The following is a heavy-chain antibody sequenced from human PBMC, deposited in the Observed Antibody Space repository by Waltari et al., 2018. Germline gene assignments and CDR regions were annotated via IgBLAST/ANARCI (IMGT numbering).Heavy chain of an antibody. CDR1: GGSFSGYY. CDR2: INHSGST. Sequence: QVQLQQWGAGLLKPSETLSLTCAVYGGSFSGYYWSWIRQPPGKGLEWIGEINHSGSTNYNPSLKRRVTISVDTSKNQFSLKLSSVTAADTAVYYCARGDYDYGDTNWFDPWGQGTLVTVSS. V-gene: IGHV4-34*01. CDR3: ARGDYDYGDTNWFDP. J-gene: IGHJ5*02. D-gene: IGHD4-17*01.